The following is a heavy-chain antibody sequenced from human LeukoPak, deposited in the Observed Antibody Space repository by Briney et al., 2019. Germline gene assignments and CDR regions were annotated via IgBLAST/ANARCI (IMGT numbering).Heavy chain of an antibody. V-gene: IGHV3-21*01. D-gene: IGHD1-26*01. J-gene: IGHJ4*02. Sequence: GGSLRLSCAASGFTFSSYSMNWVRQAPGKGLEWVSSVSSSSSYIYYADSVKGRFTISRDNAKNSLYLQMNSLRAEDTAVYYCARDSMRRSESYLYFDYWGQGTLVTVSS. CDR2: VSSSSSYI. CDR3: ARDSMRRSESYLYFDY. CDR1: GFTFSSYS.